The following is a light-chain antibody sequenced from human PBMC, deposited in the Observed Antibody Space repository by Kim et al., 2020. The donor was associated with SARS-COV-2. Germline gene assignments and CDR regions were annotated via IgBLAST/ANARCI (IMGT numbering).Light chain of an antibody. CDR1: QGINTY. V-gene: IGKV1-5*03. Sequence: SASVGDRVTIPCRASQGINTYLAWYQQRPGKAPKLLIYLASTLESGVPPRFSGSGFGTEFTLTINSLQPDDFATYYCQHYVRFPYTFGQGTKLEI. CDR2: LAS. CDR3: QHYVRFPYT. J-gene: IGKJ2*01.